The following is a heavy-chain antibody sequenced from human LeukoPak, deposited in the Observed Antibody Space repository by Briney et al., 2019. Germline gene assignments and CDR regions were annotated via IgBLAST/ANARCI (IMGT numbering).Heavy chain of an antibody. D-gene: IGHD1-14*01. CDR3: ARRSNPPGRIDH. CDR2: IYNSGST. J-gene: IGHJ4*02. V-gene: IGHV3-66*04. Sequence: GGSLRLSCAASGFTVGSNYMTWVRQAPGKGLEWVSIIYNSGSTYYADSVKGRFTISRDNSKNTMYLEMNSLKGEDTAVYYCARRSNPPGRIDHWGQGTLVTVSS. CDR1: GFTVGSNY.